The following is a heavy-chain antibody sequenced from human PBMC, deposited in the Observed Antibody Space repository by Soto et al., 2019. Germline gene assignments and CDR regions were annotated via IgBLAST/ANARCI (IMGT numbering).Heavy chain of an antibody. J-gene: IGHJ3*02. CDR2: INAGSGNT. D-gene: IGHD3-3*02. V-gene: IGHV1-3*01. CDR3: ARDTETLGPRANDALDI. Sequence: QAQLVQSGAEMTKPGASVKVSCKATGYTFSAYTMNWVRQAPGQSLEWMGWINAGSGNTKYSQNFKGRVSITRDTSASTVYMELTGLTSEDTAVYYCARDTETLGPRANDALDIWGQGTMVTVSS. CDR1: GYTFSAYT.